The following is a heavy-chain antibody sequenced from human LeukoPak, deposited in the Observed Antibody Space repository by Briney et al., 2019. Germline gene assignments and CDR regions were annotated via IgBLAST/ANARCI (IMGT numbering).Heavy chain of an antibody. D-gene: IGHD5-18*01. Sequence: PGGSLRLSCAASGFTFRSYAMSWVRQAPGKGQEWVSGVSGSGTGSHYADSVKGRFTVSRDNSESMLYLQMNSLRAEDTAVYYCAKDNGYNYGYEDYWGQGTLVTVSS. J-gene: IGHJ4*02. CDR1: GFTFRSYA. CDR2: VSGSGTGS. V-gene: IGHV3-23*01. CDR3: AKDNGYNYGYEDY.